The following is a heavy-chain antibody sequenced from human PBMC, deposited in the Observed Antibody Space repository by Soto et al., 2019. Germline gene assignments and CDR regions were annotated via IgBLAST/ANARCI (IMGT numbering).Heavy chain of an antibody. CDR3: TKVPEYRSSWYSSYYYYGMDV. CDR2: IRSKANSYAT. CDR1: GFTFSGSA. Sequence: GGSLRLSCAASGFTFSGSAMHWVRQASGKGLEWVGRIRSKANSYATAYAASVKGRFTISRDDSKNTAYLQMNSLKTEDTAVYYCTKVPEYRSSWYSSYYYYGMDVWGQGTTVTVSS. V-gene: IGHV3-73*01. D-gene: IGHD6-13*01. J-gene: IGHJ6*02.